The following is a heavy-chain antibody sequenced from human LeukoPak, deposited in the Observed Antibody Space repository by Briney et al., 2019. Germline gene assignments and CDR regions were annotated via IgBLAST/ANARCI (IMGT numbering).Heavy chain of an antibody. V-gene: IGHV4-59*08. CDR3: ARHSVASPHYFDY. J-gene: IGHJ4*02. CDR2: IFYSGST. Sequence: SETLSLTCAVYGGSFSGYYWSWIRQPPGKDLEWIAFIFYSGSTHYNPSLTSRVTISVDTSKNQFSPKLTSVTAADTAVYYCARHSVASPHYFDYWGQGALVTVSS. D-gene: IGHD5/OR15-5a*01. CDR1: GGSFSGYY.